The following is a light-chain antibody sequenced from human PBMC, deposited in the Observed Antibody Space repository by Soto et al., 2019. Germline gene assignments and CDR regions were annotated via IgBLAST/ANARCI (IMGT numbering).Light chain of an antibody. V-gene: IGLV3-25*02. J-gene: IGLJ1*01. CDR1: ELSKQY. CDR3: QSSDDTGNYYL. CDR2: KDS. Sequence: SYELTQTPSVSVSPGQTARITCSGDELSKQYVYWYQQKPGQAPVLVIYKDSERASGIPERFSASSSATTVTLTISGVRAEDEADYYCQSSDDTGNYYLFGTGTKVTVL.